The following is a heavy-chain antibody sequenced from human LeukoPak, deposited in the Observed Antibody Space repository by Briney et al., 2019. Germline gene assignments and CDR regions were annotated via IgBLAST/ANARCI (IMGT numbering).Heavy chain of an antibody. CDR1: GGSFSGYY. CDR3: ARWTSIAALYNWFDP. D-gene: IGHD6-6*01. V-gene: IGHV4-34*01. CDR2: INHSGST. J-gene: IGHJ5*02. Sequence: SETLSLTCAVYGGSFSGYYWSWIRQPPGKGLEWLGEINHSGSTNYNPSLKSRVTISVDTSKNLFSLKLSSVTAADTAVYYCARWTSIAALYNWFDPWGQGTLITVSS.